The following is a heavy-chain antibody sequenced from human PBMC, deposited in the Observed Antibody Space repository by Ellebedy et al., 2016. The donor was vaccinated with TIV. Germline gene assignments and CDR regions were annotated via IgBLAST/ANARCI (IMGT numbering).Heavy chain of an antibody. J-gene: IGHJ4*02. D-gene: IGHD5-18*01. V-gene: IGHV1-69*06. CDR2: ITGMFGTA. CDR1: GGPFSSSA. CDR3: AQLRGYRYGPIDY. Sequence: ASVKVSCKASGGPFSSSAISWVRQAPGQGLEWMGGITGMFGTANYAQKLQGRVTMTSDTATSTAYLELRSLRSDDTAVYYCAQLRGYRYGPIDYWGQGTLVTVSA.